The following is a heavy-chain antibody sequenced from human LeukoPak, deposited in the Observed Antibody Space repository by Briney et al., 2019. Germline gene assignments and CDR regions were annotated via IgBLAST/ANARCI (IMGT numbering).Heavy chain of an antibody. CDR3: ARQIPVGATHVDY. Sequence: GGSLRLSCAASGFTVSSNYMSWVRQAPGKGLEWVSVIYSGGSTYYADSVKGRFTISRDSSKNTLYLQMNSLRAEDTAVYYCARQIPVGATHVDYWGQGTLVTVSS. V-gene: IGHV3-53*01. CDR2: IYSGGST. CDR1: GFTVSSNY. J-gene: IGHJ4*02. D-gene: IGHD1-26*01.